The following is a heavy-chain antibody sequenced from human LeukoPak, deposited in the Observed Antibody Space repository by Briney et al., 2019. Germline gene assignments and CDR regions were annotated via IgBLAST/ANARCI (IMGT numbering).Heavy chain of an antibody. CDR1: RLIFSRFG. CDR2: IQFDGSNK. V-gene: IGHV3-30*02. Sequence: PGRSLTLSCAASRLIFSRFGIHWVRQAPDKGLEWVAFIQFDGSNKNNEDSVRGRFTITSDSAKNMLYLHMNSLRVEDTAVYYCAKGGDYNYLVESCGQGTLVTVSS. J-gene: IGHJ4*02. D-gene: IGHD4-17*01. CDR3: AKGGDYNYLVES.